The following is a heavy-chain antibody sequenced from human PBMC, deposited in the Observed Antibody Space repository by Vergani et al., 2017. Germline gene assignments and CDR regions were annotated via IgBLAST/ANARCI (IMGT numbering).Heavy chain of an antibody. CDR3: AVDKCRSCMHVSGYLRPSYFDF. V-gene: IGHV3-48*01. CDR2: ISSSSRNI. D-gene: IGHD3-22*01. CDR1: GFTFSSYS. J-gene: IGHJ4*02. Sequence: EVQLVESGGGVVQPGGSLRLSCAASGFTFSSYSMNWVRQAPGKGLEWVSYISSSSRNIYYADSVKGRFSISRDNAKYSLFLKMNSLRAEDTAVYYCAVDKCRSCMHVSGYLRPSYFDFWGQGTLVTVSS.